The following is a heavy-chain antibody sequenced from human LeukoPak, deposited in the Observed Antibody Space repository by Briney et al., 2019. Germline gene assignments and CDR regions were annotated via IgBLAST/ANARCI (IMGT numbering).Heavy chain of an antibody. CDR3: ARADQGPLDY. V-gene: IGHV3-21*01. CDR1: GFTFSSYS. CDR2: ISSSSDYI. Sequence: GGSLRLSCAASGFTFSSYSLNWVRQAPGKGLEWVSSISSSSDYIYYADSVKGRFTISRDNARNTVYLHMNSLRAEDTAVFYCARADQGPLDYWGQGTLIPVSS. J-gene: IGHJ4*02. D-gene: IGHD2-2*01.